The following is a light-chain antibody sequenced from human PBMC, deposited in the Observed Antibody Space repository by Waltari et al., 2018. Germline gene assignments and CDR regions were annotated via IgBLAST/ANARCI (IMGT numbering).Light chain of an antibody. CDR1: SSNIGSPYN. V-gene: IGLV1-40*01. CDR3: QSYDSDLIGVV. Sequence: QSVLTQPPSVSGAPRQRVTIPCTGSSSNIGSPYNVHWYQQLPGTAPKLLIYDDSHRPSGVPDRFSGSKSGTSASLAITELRAEDEAEYYCQSYDSDLIGVVFGGGTKVTVL. CDR2: DDS. J-gene: IGLJ3*02.